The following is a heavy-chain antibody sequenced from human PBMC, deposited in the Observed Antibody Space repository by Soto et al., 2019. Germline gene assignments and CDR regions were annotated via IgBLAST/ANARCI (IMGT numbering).Heavy chain of an antibody. Sequence: GGSLRLSCAASGFTFSSYWMHWVRQAPGKGLVWVSRINSDGSSTSYADSVKGRFTISRDNAKNTLYLQMNSLRAEDTAVYYCARSTYSSSWLPYYYYGMDVWGQGTKVTVSS. V-gene: IGHV3-74*01. CDR3: ARSTYSSSWLPYYYYGMDV. J-gene: IGHJ6*02. D-gene: IGHD6-13*01. CDR1: GFTFSSYW. CDR2: INSDGSST.